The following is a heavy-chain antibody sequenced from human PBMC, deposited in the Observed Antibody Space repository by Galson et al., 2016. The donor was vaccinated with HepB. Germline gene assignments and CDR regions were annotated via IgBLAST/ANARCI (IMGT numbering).Heavy chain of an antibody. Sequence: SVKVSCKASGYTFKDYDIHWVRQATGQGLEWMGWMNPNSGNTGYAQKFPGRVTMTRNISMDTAYMDLSGLRSEDTAVYYCARLSRHRKGSFHWGPTHSFGLDVWGQGTTVTVSS. J-gene: IGHJ6*02. CDR3: ARLSRHRKGSFHWGPTHSFGLDV. CDR1: GYTFKDYD. V-gene: IGHV1-8*01. CDR2: MNPNSGNT. D-gene: IGHD3-9*01.